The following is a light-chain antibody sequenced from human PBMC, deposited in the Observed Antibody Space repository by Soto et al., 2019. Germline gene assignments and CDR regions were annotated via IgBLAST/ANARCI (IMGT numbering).Light chain of an antibody. V-gene: IGLV2-14*01. CDR1: SSDVGGYNY. Sequence: QSALTQPASVSGSPGQSITISCTGTSSDVGGYNYVSWYQQHPGKAPKLMIYEVSNRPSGVSNRFSGSKSGNTASLTFSGLQAEDEADYYCSSYTSSSTVFGTGTKLTVL. CDR2: EVS. J-gene: IGLJ1*01. CDR3: SSYTSSSTV.